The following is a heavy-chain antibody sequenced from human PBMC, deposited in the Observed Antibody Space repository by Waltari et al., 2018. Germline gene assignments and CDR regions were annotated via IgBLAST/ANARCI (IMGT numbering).Heavy chain of an antibody. CDR1: GFSLSTSGVG. CDR2: IYWDDDK. D-gene: IGHD2-21*02. Sequence: QITLKESGPTLVKPTQTLTLTCTFSGFSLSTSGVGVGWIRQPPGKALEWLALIYWDDDKRYSPSLKSRLTITKDTSKNQVVLTMTNMDPVDTATYYCAHLAYCGGDCYSSPFDYWGQGTLVTVSS. J-gene: IGHJ4*02. V-gene: IGHV2-5*02. CDR3: AHLAYCGGDCYSSPFDY.